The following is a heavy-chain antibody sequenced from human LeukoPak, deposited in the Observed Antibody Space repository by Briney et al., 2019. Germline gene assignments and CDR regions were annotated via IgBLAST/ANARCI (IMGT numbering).Heavy chain of an antibody. CDR3: ARDLSNYDILTGYYNGHWFDP. D-gene: IGHD3-9*01. J-gene: IGHJ5*02. CDR2: ISAYNGNT. CDR1: GYTFTSYG. V-gene: IGHV1-18*01. Sequence: ASVKVSCKASGYTFTSYGISWERQAPGQGLEWMGWISAYNGNTNYAQKLQGRVTMTTDTSTSTAYMELSRLRSDDTAVYYCARDLSNYDILTGYYNGHWFDPWGQGTLVTVSS.